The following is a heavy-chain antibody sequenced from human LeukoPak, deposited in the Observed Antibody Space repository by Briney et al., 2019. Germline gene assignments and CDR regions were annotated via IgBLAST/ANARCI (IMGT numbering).Heavy chain of an antibody. Sequence: AGGSLRLSCAASGFTFSTYGMSWVRQAPGKGLEWVSLVTDSGGSTFYADSVKGRFTISRDNFKSTLYLQMNSLRAEDTAIYYCATTRRGTAAAGYLRYFDYWGQGTLVTVSS. J-gene: IGHJ4*02. CDR3: ATTRRGTAAAGYLRYFDY. CDR2: VTDSGGST. D-gene: IGHD6-13*01. V-gene: IGHV3-23*01. CDR1: GFTFSTYG.